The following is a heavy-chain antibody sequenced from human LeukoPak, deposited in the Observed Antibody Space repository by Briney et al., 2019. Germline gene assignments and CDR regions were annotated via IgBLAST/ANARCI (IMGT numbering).Heavy chain of an antibody. J-gene: IGHJ4*02. CDR3: ARDLATRQRTGLYDS. D-gene: IGHD3-16*02. CDR1: GFTFSSYA. V-gene: IGHV3-66*01. CDR2: IYVDGST. Sequence: GGSLRLSCAASGFTFSSYAMSWVRQAPGKGLQWVSVIYVDGSTYYADSVKGRITISRDNSRNTLYLQMNSLRAEDTAVYYCARDLATRQRTGLYDSWGKGALVTVSS.